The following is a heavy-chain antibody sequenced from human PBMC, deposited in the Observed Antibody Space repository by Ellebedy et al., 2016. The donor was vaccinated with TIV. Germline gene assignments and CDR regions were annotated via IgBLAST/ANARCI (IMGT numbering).Heavy chain of an antibody. CDR3: AKQYSGTYDY. D-gene: IGHD1-26*01. CDR2: ISDSASST. J-gene: IGHJ4*02. Sequence: GGSLRLSXAASGFTFSSSAMSWVRQAPGKGLDWVSTISDSASSTYYADSVTGRFTISRDNSKNTLYLQMNSLRAEDTAIYYCAKQYSGTYDYWGQGTLVTVSS. V-gene: IGHV3-23*01. CDR1: GFTFSSSA.